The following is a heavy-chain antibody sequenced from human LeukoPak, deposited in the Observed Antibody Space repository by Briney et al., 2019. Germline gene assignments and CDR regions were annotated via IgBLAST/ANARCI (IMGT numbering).Heavy chain of an antibody. D-gene: IGHD3-3*01. Sequence: PGGSLRLSCVVSGFTLSSYAMHWVRQAPGKGLEWVAVISYDGSNEYYADSVKGRFTISRDTSKNTLYLQMNSLRAEDTAVYYCAKCGARDDFWSGHSWYFDLWGRGTLVTVSS. CDR1: GFTLSSYA. J-gene: IGHJ2*01. V-gene: IGHV3-30-3*02. CDR2: ISYDGSNE. CDR3: AKCGARDDFWSGHSWYFDL.